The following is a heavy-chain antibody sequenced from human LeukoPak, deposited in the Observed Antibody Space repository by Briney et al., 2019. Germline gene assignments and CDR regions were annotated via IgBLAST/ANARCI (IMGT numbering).Heavy chain of an antibody. Sequence: SSETLSLTCTVSGDSISSNFWSRIRQPPGKGLEWIGYIYYSGNTNYNPSLKGRVTISIDTSKNQFSLKLNSVTAADTAVYYCARKEGTNWGQGTLVTVSS. V-gene: IGHV4-59*01. CDR3: ARKEGTN. CDR1: GDSISSNF. D-gene: IGHD2-2*01. CDR2: IYYSGNT. J-gene: IGHJ4*02.